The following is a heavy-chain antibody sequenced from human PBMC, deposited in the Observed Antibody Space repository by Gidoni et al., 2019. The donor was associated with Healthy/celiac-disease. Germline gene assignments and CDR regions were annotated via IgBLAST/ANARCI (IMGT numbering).Heavy chain of an antibody. CDR3: ASPAWSGSYYKAN. Sequence: QLQMQESGPGLVRPSETLSLTCTVSGASISSSSYYWGWIRQPPGKGLEWFGSMYGSGSTYYNPSLQSRVTISVDTSKNQFSLNLSSVTAADTAVYYCASPAWSGSYYKANWGQGTLVTVSS. D-gene: IGHD3-10*01. V-gene: IGHV4-39*01. CDR1: GASISSSSYY. CDR2: MYGSGST. J-gene: IGHJ4*02.